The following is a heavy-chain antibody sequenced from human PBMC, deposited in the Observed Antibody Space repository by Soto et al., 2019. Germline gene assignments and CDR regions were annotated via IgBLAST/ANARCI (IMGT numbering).Heavy chain of an antibody. V-gene: IGHV3-33*01. CDR3: AIDPSIASRPGYYFDC. CDR1: GFTFSSYG. J-gene: IGHJ4*02. CDR2: IWYDGSKK. D-gene: IGHD6-13*01. Sequence: QVQLVESGGGVVQPGRSLRLSCAASGFTFSSYGMHCVRQAPGKGLEWVAVIWYDGSKKYYADYVKGRCTISRDNSKSTLYLHIKSLRAEDKTVYYCAIDPSIASRPGYYFDCWCQGTLVTVSS.